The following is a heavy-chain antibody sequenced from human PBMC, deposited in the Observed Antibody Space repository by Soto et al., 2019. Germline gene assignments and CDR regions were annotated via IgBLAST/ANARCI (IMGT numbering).Heavy chain of an antibody. CDR2: IYPGDFDT. CDR1: GYTFSGYW. CDR3: GRQESRGYYNWFDA. V-gene: IGHV5-51*01. D-gene: IGHD3-22*01. J-gene: IGHJ5*02. Sequence: GESLKISCKASGYTFSGYWIAWVRQMPGKGLDWMWIIYPGDFDTKYSPSLQGQVTISVDKSNSTAYLEWKNLMASDSGMYYCGRQESRGYYNWFDAWGQGTQVTVSS.